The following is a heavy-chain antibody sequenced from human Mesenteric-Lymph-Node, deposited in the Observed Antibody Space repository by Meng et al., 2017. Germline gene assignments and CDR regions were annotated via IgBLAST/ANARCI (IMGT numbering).Heavy chain of an antibody. CDR2: IGFDHIT. J-gene: IGHJ2*01. Sequence: DSGGGLVLPGGPLTLSGVASGFTFSSYDMHWVRQVTGKGLAWVSGIGFDHITFYPDSVKGRFTISSDNAKGSLNLQMNNLGAGDTAVYYCASCPRGWRRYWYFDLWGRGTLVTVSS. D-gene: IGHD6-19*01. CDR3: ASCPRGWRRYWYFDL. CDR1: GFTFSSYD. V-gene: IGHV3-13*01.